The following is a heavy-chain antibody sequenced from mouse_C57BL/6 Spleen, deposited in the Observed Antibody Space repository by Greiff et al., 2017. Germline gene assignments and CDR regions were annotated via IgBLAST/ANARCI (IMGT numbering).Heavy chain of an antibody. V-gene: IGHV1-72*01. CDR3: ASCDGYYYDY. D-gene: IGHD2-3*01. Sequence: QVQLKQSGAELMKPGASVKLSCKASGYTFTSYWMHWVKQRPGRGLEWIGRIDPNSGGTKYNKKFKSKATLTVDKPSSTAYMQLSSLTSEDSAVYYCASCDGYYYDYWGQGTTLTVSA. CDR1: GYTFTSYW. J-gene: IGHJ2*01. CDR2: IDPNSGGT.